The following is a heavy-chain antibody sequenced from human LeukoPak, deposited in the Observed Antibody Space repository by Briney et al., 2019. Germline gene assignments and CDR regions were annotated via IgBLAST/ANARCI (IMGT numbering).Heavy chain of an antibody. J-gene: IGHJ4*02. Sequence: PGGSLRLSCVGSGFTFRSHAMSWVRQAPEKGLEFVSGIYENGGTTYYADSVKGRFTISRDNSKNTLYLQMNSLRAEDTAVYYCTPPYSGIGGGQGTLVTVSS. CDR1: GFTFRSHA. CDR3: TPPYSGIG. CDR2: IYENGGTT. V-gene: IGHV3-23*01. D-gene: IGHD1-26*01.